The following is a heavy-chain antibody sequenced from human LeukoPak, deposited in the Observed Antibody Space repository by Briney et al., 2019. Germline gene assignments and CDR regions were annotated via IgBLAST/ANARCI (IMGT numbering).Heavy chain of an antibody. CDR3: ARGVHSSNWFDP. D-gene: IGHD3-10*01. CDR1: GGSISSGGYS. V-gene: IGHV4-30-2*01. CDR2: IYHSGST. J-gene: IGHJ5*02. Sequence: SETLSLTCAVSGGSISSGGYSWSWIRQPPGKGLEWIGYIYHSGSTCYNPSLKSRVTVSVDRSKNQFSLKLSSVTAADTAVYYCARGVHSSNWFDPWGQGTLVTVSS.